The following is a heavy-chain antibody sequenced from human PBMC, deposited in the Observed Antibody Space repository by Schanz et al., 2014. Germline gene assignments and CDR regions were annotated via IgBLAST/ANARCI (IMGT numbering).Heavy chain of an antibody. CDR1: GFSFSTYW. D-gene: IGHD2-8*02. CDR3: AKTLFPGGTQTFGN. J-gene: IGHJ4*02. V-gene: IGHV3-23*04. CDR2: ISGSGGNT. Sequence: EEQLVESGGGLVQPGGSLRLSCAASGFSFSTYWMSWVRQAPGKGLEWVSIISGSGGNTYYADAVRGRFTISRDNSKSTLYVEMNSLRVEDTAVYYCAKTLFPGGTQTFGNWGRGTLVTVSS.